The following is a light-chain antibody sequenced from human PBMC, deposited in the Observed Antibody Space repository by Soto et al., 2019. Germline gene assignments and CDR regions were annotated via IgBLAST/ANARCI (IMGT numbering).Light chain of an antibody. CDR1: QGISSH. Sequence: IQLTQSASSLSASVGDRVTITCRASQGISSHLAWYQQKPGKAPKLLIYAASTLQSGVPSRFRGSRSGTEFTLTVSSLQPEDFATYYCLQDHDDSWTFGQGTKVDIK. CDR2: AAS. CDR3: LQDHDDSWT. V-gene: IGKV1-9*01. J-gene: IGKJ1*01.